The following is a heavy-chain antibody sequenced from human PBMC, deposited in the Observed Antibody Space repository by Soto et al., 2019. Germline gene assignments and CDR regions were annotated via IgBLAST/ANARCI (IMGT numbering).Heavy chain of an antibody. D-gene: IGHD4-17*01. CDR3: ARGPRNDLGDAYFDN. CDR2: IFHSGGT. Sequence: SETLSLTCTVSGGSISSYYWSWIRQPPGKGLEWIGYIFHSGGTSYNPSLKSRVTISVDTSKNQFSLKLSSVTAADTAVYYCARGPRNDLGDAYFDNWGQGTLVTVSS. J-gene: IGHJ4*02. V-gene: IGHV4-59*01. CDR1: GGSISSYY.